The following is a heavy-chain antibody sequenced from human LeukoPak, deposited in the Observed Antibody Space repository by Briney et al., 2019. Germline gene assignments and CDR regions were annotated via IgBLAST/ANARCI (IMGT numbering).Heavy chain of an antibody. Sequence: GGSLRLSCTASGFLFSSYSMNWVRQAPGTGLEWLSYISSSSSTIYYADSVKGRFTISRDNAKNSLYLQMNSLRGEDTAVYCCARELIAVAGTLWGQGTLVTVSS. J-gene: IGHJ4*02. D-gene: IGHD6-19*01. V-gene: IGHV3-48*01. CDR2: ISSSSSTI. CDR3: ARELIAVAGTL. CDR1: GFLFSSYS.